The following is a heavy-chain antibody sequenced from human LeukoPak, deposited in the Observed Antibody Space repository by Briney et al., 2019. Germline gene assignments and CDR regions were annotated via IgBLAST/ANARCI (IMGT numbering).Heavy chain of an antibody. CDR3: ATDSSSSNWFDP. D-gene: IGHD6-6*01. V-gene: IGHV1-18*01. CDR1: GYTFTSYG. Sequence: ASVKVSCKASGYTFTSYGISWVRQAPGQGLEWMGWISAYNGNTNYAQKLQGRVTMTTDTSTSTAYMELRSLRSEDTAVCYCATDSSSSNWFDPWGQGTLVTVSS. J-gene: IGHJ5*02. CDR2: ISAYNGNT.